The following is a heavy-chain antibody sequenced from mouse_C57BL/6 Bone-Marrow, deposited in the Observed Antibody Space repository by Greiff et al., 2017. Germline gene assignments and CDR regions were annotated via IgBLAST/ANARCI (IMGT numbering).Heavy chain of an antibody. CDR1: GYTFPGYW. CDR2: ILPGSGST. J-gene: IGHJ2*01. Sequence: QVQLKQSGAELMKPGASVKLSCKATGYTFPGYWIEWVKQRPGHGLEWIGEILPGSGSTNYNEKFKGKATFTADPSSNTAYMQLSSLTTEDSAIYYCARAPITTVVALDYWGQGTTLTVSS. D-gene: IGHD1-1*01. V-gene: IGHV1-9*01. CDR3: ARAPITTVVALDY.